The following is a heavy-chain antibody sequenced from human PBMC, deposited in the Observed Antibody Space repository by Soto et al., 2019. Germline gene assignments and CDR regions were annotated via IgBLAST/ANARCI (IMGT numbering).Heavy chain of an antibody. CDR3: ARVISDFWSGYYTGDYFDY. D-gene: IGHD3-3*01. Sequence: QVQLVQSGAEVKKPGASVKVSCKASGYTFTSYAMHWVRQAPGQRLEWMGWINAGNGNTKYSQKFQGRVTITRDTSASTAYMELSSLRSEDTAVDYCARVISDFWSGYYTGDYFDYWGQGTLVTVSS. CDR1: GYTFTSYA. V-gene: IGHV1-3*01. CDR2: INAGNGNT. J-gene: IGHJ4*02.